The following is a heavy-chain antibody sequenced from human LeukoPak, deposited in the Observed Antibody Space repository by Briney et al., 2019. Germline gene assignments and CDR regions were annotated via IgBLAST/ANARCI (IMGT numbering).Heavy chain of an antibody. CDR3: AKDIAGVEMATIPSTFDY. Sequence: GGSLRLSCAASGFTFSSYNMNWVRQAPGKGPEWVAYIGNRGFTIYYADSVKGRFTISRDNSKNSLYLQMNSLRTEDTALYYCAKDIAGVEMATIPSTFDYWGQGTLVTVSS. CDR1: GFTFSSYN. J-gene: IGHJ4*02. V-gene: IGHV3-48*04. D-gene: IGHD5-24*01. CDR2: IGNRGFTI.